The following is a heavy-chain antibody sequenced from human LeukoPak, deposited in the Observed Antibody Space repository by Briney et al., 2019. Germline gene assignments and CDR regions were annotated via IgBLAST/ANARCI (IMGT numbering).Heavy chain of an antibody. Sequence: SETLSLTCTVSGGSISSNTYYWGWIRQPPGKGLEWIGSIYYAGSPYYNPSLKSRVTISVDTSKNQFSLKLSSVTAADTAVYYCASGYYYGSGIPTEAFDIWGQGTMVTVSS. V-gene: IGHV4-39*01. CDR3: ASGYYYGSGIPTEAFDI. CDR2: IYYAGSP. D-gene: IGHD3-10*01. J-gene: IGHJ3*02. CDR1: GGSISSNTYY.